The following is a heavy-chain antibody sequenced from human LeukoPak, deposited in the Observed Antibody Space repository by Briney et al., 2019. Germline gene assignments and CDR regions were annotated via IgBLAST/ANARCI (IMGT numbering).Heavy chain of an antibody. V-gene: IGHV3-30*18. D-gene: IGHD6-13*01. CDR1: GFTFGSYG. J-gene: IGHJ6*03. Sequence: GGSRRLAWAAAGFTFGSYGMHWVRQPPGKGRDWVGVISYDGSNKYYAGSVKGRFTTSRANSTTTLYLQMNSPRAEDTAVYYCAKAPLSSQKASGYMDVWGKGTTVTVSS. CDR2: ISYDGSNK. CDR3: AKAPLSSQKASGYMDV.